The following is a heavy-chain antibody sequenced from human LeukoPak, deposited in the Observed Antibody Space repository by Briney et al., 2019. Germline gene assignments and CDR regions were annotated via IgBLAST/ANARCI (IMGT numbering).Heavy chain of an antibody. D-gene: IGHD3-10*01. V-gene: IGHV4-39*07. J-gene: IGHJ4*02. CDR2: IYYSGST. CDR3: ASRRVRSGRLFDY. CDR1: GGSISSGDYY. Sequence: PSETLSLTCTVSGGSISSGDYYWSWIRQPPGKGLEWIGSIYYSGSTCYNPSLKSRVTISVDTSKNQFSLKLSSVTAADTAVYYCASRRVRSGRLFDYWGQGTLVTVSS.